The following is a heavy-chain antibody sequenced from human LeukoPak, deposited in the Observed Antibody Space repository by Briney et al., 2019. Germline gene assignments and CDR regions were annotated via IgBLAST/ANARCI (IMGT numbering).Heavy chain of an antibody. CDR3: ARRPSRGYSGYRRFDY. CDR1: GYTFSSYG. V-gene: IGHV1-8*01. Sequence: ASVKVSCKASGYTFSSYGIHWVRQATGQGLEWMGCMHPDSSNTGYAQKFQGRVTMTRNTSISTAYMELNSLRSEDTAVYYCARRPSRGYSGYRRFDYWGQRTLVTASS. D-gene: IGHD5-12*01. J-gene: IGHJ4*02. CDR2: MHPDSSNT.